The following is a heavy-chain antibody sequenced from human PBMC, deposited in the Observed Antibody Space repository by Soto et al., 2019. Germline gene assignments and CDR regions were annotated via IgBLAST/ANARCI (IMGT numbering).Heavy chain of an antibody. J-gene: IGHJ5*02. V-gene: IGHV1-8*01. Sequence: ASVKVSCKASGYTFTSYDINWVRQATGQGLEWMGWMNPNSGNTGYAQKFQGRVTMTRNTSISTAYMELSSLRSEDTAVYYCAKPAATRKNWFDPWGQGTLVTVSS. D-gene: IGHD2-2*01. CDR2: MNPNSGNT. CDR3: AKPAATRKNWFDP. CDR1: GYTFTSYD.